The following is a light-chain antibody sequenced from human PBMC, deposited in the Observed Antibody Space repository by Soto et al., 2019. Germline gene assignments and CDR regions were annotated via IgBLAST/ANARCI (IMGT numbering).Light chain of an antibody. CDR3: QQYYSPPVT. V-gene: IGKV4-1*01. Sequence: DIVMTQSPDSLAVSLGERATINCKSSQSVSTNNKNYLTSYQLKPGQPPRLLIFWASTRDSGVPDRFTGSWSGTDFSLTISSLQAEDVAVYYCQQYYSPPVTFGGGTKVEIK. CDR2: WAS. J-gene: IGKJ4*01. CDR1: QSVSTNNKNY.